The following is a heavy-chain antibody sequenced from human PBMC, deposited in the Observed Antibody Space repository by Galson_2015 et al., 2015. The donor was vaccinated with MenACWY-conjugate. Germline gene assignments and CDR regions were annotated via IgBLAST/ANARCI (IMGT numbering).Heavy chain of an antibody. CDR1: GYLFTSYG. Sequence: SVKVSCKASGYLFTSYGISWVRQAPGQGLEWMGWITPTNDNTHYAQRFQGRVTMTTDTSTSTAYMELRSLRSDDTAVYFCARDHDFVWGTYPFDFWGQGTLVTVSS. J-gene: IGHJ4*02. V-gene: IGHV1-18*01. CDR3: ARDHDFVWGTYPFDF. D-gene: IGHD3-16*02. CDR2: ITPTNDNT.